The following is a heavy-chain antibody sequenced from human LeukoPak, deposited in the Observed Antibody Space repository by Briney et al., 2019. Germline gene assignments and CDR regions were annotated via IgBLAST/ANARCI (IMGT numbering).Heavy chain of an antibody. CDR3: AADFTPLAPYPIVGARVFDY. D-gene: IGHD1-26*01. Sequence: GPVKVSCKVSGYTLTELSMHWVRQAPGKGLEWMGGFDPEDGETIYAQKFQGRVTMTEDTSTDTAYMELSSLRSEDTAVYYCAADFTPLAPYPIVGARVFDYWGQGTLVTVSS. J-gene: IGHJ4*02. CDR2: FDPEDGET. CDR1: GYTLTELS. V-gene: IGHV1-24*01.